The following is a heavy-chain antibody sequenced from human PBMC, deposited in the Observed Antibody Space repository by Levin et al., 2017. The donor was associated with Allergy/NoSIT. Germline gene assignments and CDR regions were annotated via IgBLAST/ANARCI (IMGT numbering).Heavy chain of an antibody. V-gene: IGHV1-69*13. J-gene: IGHJ6*02. CDR1: GGTFSSYA. CDR3: ARSSELVAARGGLDYYGMDV. Sequence: SVKVSCKASGGTFSSYAISWVRQAPGQGLEWMGGIIPIFGTANYAQKFQGRVTITADESTSTAYMELSSLRSEDTAVYYCARSSELVAARGGLDYYGMDVWGQGTTVTVSS. CDR2: IIPIFGTA. D-gene: IGHD2-15*01.